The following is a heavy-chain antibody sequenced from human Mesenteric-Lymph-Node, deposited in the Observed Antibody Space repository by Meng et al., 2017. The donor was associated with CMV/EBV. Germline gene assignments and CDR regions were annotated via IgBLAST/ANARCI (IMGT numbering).Heavy chain of an antibody. J-gene: IGHJ3*02. CDR1: GGSISSYY. V-gene: IGHV4-59*04. D-gene: IGHD1-26*01. CDR3: ARSSWEDYAFDI. Sequence: SETLSLTCTVSGGSISSYYWSWIRQSPGKGLEWIGSVHYSGRTYYNPALKSPVTISIDRSENQFSLALSSVTPEDTAVYYCARSSWEDYAFDIWGQGTMVTVSS. CDR2: VHYSGRT.